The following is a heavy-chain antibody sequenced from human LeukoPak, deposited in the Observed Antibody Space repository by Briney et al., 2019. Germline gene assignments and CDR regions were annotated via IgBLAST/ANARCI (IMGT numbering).Heavy chain of an antibody. D-gene: IGHD5/OR15-5a*01. CDR1: GFSLINFV. V-gene: IGHV3-23*01. J-gene: IGHJ4*02. CDR2: LCGSGGST. Sequence: GGSLRHSCAAPGFSLINFVLCWVREAPGKGLDWGSGLCGSGGSTFYAESVKSRFIISRDNFNSTLYLQMYRPRAEGTAVYYCAKRPKYVYSVIDFGGQGSLVTV. CDR3: AKRPKYVYSVIDF.